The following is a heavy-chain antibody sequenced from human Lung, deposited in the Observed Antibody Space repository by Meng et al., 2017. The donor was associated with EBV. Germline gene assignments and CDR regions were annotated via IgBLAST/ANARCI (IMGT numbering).Heavy chain of an antibody. J-gene: IGHJ4*02. CDR3: TSRSF. CDR2: IKTKTEGGTT. CDR1: GIAFTHAW. V-gene: IGHV3-15*01. Sequence: EVQVVESXXSVVKXGGCFRLSCTASGIAFTHAWMSWVRQAPGKALEWVGRIKTKTEGGTTDYVASVKGRLTITRDDSKNTLYLQMNSLKTEDTAVYYCTSRSFWGQGILVTVSS.